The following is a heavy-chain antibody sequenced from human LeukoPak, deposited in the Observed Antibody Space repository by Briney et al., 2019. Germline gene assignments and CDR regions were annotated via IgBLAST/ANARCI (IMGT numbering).Heavy chain of an antibody. D-gene: IGHD1-14*01. CDR3: ATETNGRHYDY. J-gene: IGHJ4*02. Sequence: PVGSLRLSCTASGLTFSTSGFNWVRQAPGKGLEWVASTGPTGSDRYHADSIKGRFTISRDNANNFLYLQMNSLRAEDTAVYYCATETNGRHYDYWGQGTLLTVSS. CDR1: GLTFSTSG. CDR2: TGPTGSDR. V-gene: IGHV3-21*06.